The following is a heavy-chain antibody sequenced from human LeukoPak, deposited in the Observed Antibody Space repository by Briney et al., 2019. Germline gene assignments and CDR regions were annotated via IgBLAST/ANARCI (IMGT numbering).Heavy chain of an antibody. D-gene: IGHD6-19*01. Sequence: GGSLRLSCAASGFTFSSYDMHWVRQATGKGLEWVSAIGTAGDTYYPGSVKGRFTISRENAKNSLYLQMNSLRAGDTAVYYCARGGSGWREMDYWGQGTLVTASS. V-gene: IGHV3-13*01. CDR3: ARGGSGWREMDY. CDR2: IGTAGDT. J-gene: IGHJ4*02. CDR1: GFTFSSYD.